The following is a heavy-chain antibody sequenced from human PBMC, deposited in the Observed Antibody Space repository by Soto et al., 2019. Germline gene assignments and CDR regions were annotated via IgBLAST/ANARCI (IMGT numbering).Heavy chain of an antibody. CDR2: ISGYNGDT. J-gene: IGHJ6*02. D-gene: IGHD3-3*01. V-gene: IGHV1-18*04. CDR3: ARASLTIFGAPYGMDV. Sequence: ASVKVSCKASGCPFTRYSIRWVRQALGQGLEWMGWISGYNGDTEYSKNFQGRLTMTIDTSTTTASMELRSLRSDDTAVYYCARASLTIFGAPYGMDVWGQGTSVTVSS. CDR1: GCPFTRYS.